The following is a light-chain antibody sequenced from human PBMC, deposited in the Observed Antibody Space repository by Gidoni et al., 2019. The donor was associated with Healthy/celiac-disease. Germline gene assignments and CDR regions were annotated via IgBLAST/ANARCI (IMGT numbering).Light chain of an antibody. J-gene: IGKJ2*01. CDR2: GAS. V-gene: IGKV3-15*01. Sequence: IIMTRRPATLSVSPGERATLSCRASQSVSSNLAWYQQKPGQAPRLLIYGASTRATGIPARFSGSGSGTEFTLTISSLQSEDFAVYYCQQYNNWPYTFGQGTKLEIK. CDR3: QQYNNWPYT. CDR1: QSVSSN.